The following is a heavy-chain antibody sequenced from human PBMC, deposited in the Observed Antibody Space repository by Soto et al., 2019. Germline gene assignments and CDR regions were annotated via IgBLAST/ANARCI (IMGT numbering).Heavy chain of an antibody. CDR2: IYYSGST. J-gene: IGHJ6*02. V-gene: IGHV4-61*01. CDR1: GGSVSSGSYY. CDR3: ARLERYYYGMDV. Sequence: TSETLSLTCTVSGGSVSSGSYYWSWIRQPPGKGLEWIGYIYYSGSTYYNPSLKSRVTISVDTSKNQFSLKLSSVTAADTAVYYCARLERYYYGMDVWGQGTTVTVSS.